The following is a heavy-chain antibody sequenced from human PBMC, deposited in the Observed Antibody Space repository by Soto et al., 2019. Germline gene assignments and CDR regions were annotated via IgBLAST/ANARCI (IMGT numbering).Heavy chain of an antibody. J-gene: IGHJ4*02. CDR1: GGSISSYY. D-gene: IGHD6-19*01. Sequence: SETLSLTCTVSGGSISSYYWNWIRQPPGKGLEWIGYIHYSGSTNYNPSLKSRVTISVDTSKNQFSLKLSSVTAADTAVYYCARLVKPNSSGWGFVGYYFDYWGQGTLVTVSS. V-gene: IGHV4-59*08. CDR2: IHYSGST. CDR3: ARLVKPNSSGWGFVGYYFDY.